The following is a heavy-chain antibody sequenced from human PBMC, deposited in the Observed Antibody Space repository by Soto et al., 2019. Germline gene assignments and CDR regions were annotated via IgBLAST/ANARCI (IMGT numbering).Heavy chain of an antibody. D-gene: IGHD5-12*01. J-gene: IGHJ4*02. CDR1: GYTFTSYD. V-gene: IGHV1-8*01. CDR3: ARDKVGMVDC. Sequence: QVQLVQSGAEVQKPGASVKVSCKASGYTFTSYDINWVRQATGQGLEWMGWMNPNSGNTGYAQKFQGRVTMTRNTSRITAYMELSSLRSEYTSVYYCARDKVGMVDCWGQGTLVTVSS. CDR2: MNPNSGNT.